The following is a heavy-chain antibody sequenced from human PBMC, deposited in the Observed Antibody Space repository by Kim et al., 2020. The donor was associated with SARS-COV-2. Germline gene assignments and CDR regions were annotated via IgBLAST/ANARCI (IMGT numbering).Heavy chain of an antibody. CDR3: TSGDYLDFDY. D-gene: IGHD4-17*01. Sequence: TTDYAAPVKGRFTISRDDSKNTLYLQMNSLKTEDTAVYYCTSGDYLDFDYWGQGTLVTVSS. J-gene: IGHJ4*02. V-gene: IGHV3-15*01. CDR2: TT.